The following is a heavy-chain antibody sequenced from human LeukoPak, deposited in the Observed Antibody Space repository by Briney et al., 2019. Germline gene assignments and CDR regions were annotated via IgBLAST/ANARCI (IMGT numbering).Heavy chain of an antibody. D-gene: IGHD3-10*01. Sequence: ASVKVSCKASGYTFTSYAMNWVRQAPGQGLEWMGWINTSTGNPTYAQGFTGRFVFSLDTSVSTAYLQISSLKAEDTAVYYCAQSITMVRGVIMPFDIWGQGTMVTVSS. V-gene: IGHV7-4-1*02. CDR3: AQSITMVRGVIMPFDI. CDR2: INTSTGNP. J-gene: IGHJ3*02. CDR1: GYTFTSYA.